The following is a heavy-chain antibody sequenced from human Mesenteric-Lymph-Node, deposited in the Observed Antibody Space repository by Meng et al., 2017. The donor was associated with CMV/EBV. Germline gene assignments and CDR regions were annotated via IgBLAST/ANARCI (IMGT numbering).Heavy chain of an antibody. Sequence: GESLKISCAASGFTFDSYAMSWVRQAPGKGLEWVSDISGSGGSTYYADFVKGRFTISRDNSKNTLYLQMNSLRAEDTAVYYCAKYFPYSSSSLYDAFDIWGQGTMVTVSS. J-gene: IGHJ3*02. CDR3: AKYFPYSSSSLYDAFDI. V-gene: IGHV3-23*01. CDR2: ISGSGGST. CDR1: GFTFDSYA. D-gene: IGHD6-6*01.